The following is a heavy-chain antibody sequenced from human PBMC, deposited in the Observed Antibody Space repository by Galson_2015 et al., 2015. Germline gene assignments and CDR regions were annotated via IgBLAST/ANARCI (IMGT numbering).Heavy chain of an antibody. CDR1: GFMFGEHA. Sequence: SLRLSCAASGFMFGEHATHWVRQPPGKGLEWVAGISWNSGNIAYGDSVQGRFTISRDNAKSSVYLQMNTLRPEDTALYFCSKDMSTDFVWGPYYYYALDVWGQGTTVTVS. CDR2: ISWNSGNI. V-gene: IGHV3-9*01. D-gene: IGHD3-16*01. CDR3: SKDMSTDFVWGPYYYYALDV. J-gene: IGHJ6*02.